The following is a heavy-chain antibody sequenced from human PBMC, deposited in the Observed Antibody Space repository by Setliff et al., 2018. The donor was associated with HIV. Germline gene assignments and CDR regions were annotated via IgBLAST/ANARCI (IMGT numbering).Heavy chain of an antibody. CDR3: ARGDGYRSNDAYYDTGMDV. CDR1: GGSFSGYY. J-gene: IGHJ6*02. V-gene: IGHV4-34*01. D-gene: IGHD5-12*01. CDR2: INDNGST. Sequence: PSETLSLTCAVYGGSFSGYYWSWIRLPPGKGLEWIGEINDNGSTNYNPSLKSRVTISVDTSKNQFSLELTSVTAADTAVYFCARGDGYRSNDAYYDTGMDVWGQGITVTVSS.